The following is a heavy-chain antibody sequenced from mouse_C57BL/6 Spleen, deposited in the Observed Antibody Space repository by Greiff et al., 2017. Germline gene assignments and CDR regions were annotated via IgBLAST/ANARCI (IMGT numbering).Heavy chain of an antibody. CDR2: IDPETGGT. D-gene: IGHD1-1*01. V-gene: IGHV1-15*01. CDR3: TRSVYYGSSYWYFDV. J-gene: IGHJ1*03. CDR1: GYTFTDYE. Sequence: VQLVESGAELVRPGASVTLSCKASGYTFTDYEMHWVKQTPVHGLEWIGAIDPETGGTAYNQKFKGKAILTADKSSSTAYMELRSLTSEDSAVYYCTRSVYYGSSYWYFDVWGTGTTVTVSS.